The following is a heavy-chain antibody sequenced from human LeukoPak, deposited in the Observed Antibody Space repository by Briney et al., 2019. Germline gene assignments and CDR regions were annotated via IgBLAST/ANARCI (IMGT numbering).Heavy chain of an antibody. CDR2: INPSGGST. CDR1: GYTFTSYY. D-gene: IGHD6-13*01. Sequence: GASVKVSCKASGYTFTSYYMHWVRQAPGQGLEWMGIINPSGGSTSYAQKFQGRVTMTRDTSTSTVYMELSSLRSEDTAVYYCARDRRTYSSSWYRGIDYWGQGTLVTVSS. CDR3: ARDRRTYSSSWYRGIDY. J-gene: IGHJ4*02. V-gene: IGHV1-46*01.